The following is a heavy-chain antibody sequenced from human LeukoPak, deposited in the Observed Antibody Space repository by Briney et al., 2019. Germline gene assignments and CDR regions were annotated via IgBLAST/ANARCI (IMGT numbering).Heavy chain of an antibody. CDR2: IYTSGST. CDR3: AREIRGVSNWFDP. J-gene: IGHJ5*02. CDR1: GGSISSYY. D-gene: IGHD3-10*01. Sequence: SETLSLTCTVSGGSISSYYWSWIRQPAGKGLEWIGRIYTSGSTNYNPSLKSRVTLSIDTSKNQFSLRLTSVTAADTAVYYCAREIRGVSNWFDPWGQGTLVTVSS. V-gene: IGHV4-4*07.